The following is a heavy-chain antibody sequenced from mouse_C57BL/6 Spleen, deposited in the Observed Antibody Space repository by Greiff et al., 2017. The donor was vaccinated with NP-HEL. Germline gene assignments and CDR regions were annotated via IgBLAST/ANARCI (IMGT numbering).Heavy chain of an antibody. D-gene: IGHD2-10*01. CDR1: GYTFTSYW. V-gene: IGHV1-55*01. J-gene: IGHJ3*01. CDR3: ARGNLLRGFWFAY. CDR2: IYPGSGST. Sequence: QVQLQQPGAELVKPGASVKMSCKASGYTFTSYWITWVKQRPGQGLEWIGDIYPGSGSTNYNEKFKSKATLTVDTSSSTAYMQLSSLTSEDSAVYYCARGNLLRGFWFAYWGQGTLVTGSA.